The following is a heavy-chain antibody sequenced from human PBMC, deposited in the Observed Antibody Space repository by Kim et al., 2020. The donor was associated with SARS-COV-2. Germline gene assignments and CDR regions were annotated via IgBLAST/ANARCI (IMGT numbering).Heavy chain of an antibody. V-gene: IGHV4-59*01. CDR3: ARVGPDTGYFFLLDY. J-gene: IGHJ4*02. Sequence: SETLSLTCAVSGDSIRNSYWTWIRQSPLRGLEWLGYVSYIGPTKYNPSLESRVSISLDTSRNQFSLTIDAVNAADTAVYFCARVGPDTGYFFLLDYWSQGGPVTVPS. D-gene: IGHD5-12*01. CDR2: VSYIGPT. CDR1: GDSIRNSY.